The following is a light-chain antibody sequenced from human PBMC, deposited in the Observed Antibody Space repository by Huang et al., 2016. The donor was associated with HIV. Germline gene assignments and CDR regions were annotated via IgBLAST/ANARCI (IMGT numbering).Light chain of an antibody. CDR2: AAS. CDR1: QNINSV. CDR3: QQSYNTSWT. V-gene: IGKV1-39*01. J-gene: IGKJ1*01. Sequence: DIQLTQSPSSLSASVGDRVTITCRASQNINSVLNWYKQTPGKAPNLLIYAASSLQSGVPSRFSGSGSGTDLTLTISGLQPVDLGTYYCQQSYNTSWTFGQGTTVEIK.